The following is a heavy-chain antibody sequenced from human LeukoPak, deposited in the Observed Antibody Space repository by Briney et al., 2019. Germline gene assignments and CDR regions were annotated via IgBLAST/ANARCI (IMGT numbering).Heavy chain of an antibody. CDR1: GGSISSYY. J-gene: IGHJ4*02. V-gene: IGHV4-59*01. CDR3: ARGGSYPDY. Sequence: PSETLSLTCTVSGGSISSYYWSWIRQPPGKGLEWTGYIYYSGSTNYNPSLKSRVTISVDTSKNQFSLKLSSVTAADTAVYYCARGGSYPDYWGQGTLVTVSS. D-gene: IGHD1-26*01. CDR2: IYYSGST.